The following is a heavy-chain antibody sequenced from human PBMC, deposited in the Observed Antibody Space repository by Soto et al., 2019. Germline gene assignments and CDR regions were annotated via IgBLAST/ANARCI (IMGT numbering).Heavy chain of an antibody. CDR1: GFPFRTYA. J-gene: IGHJ4*01. CDR3: AKERGYNCSDLEY. V-gene: IGHV3-48*02. Sequence: EVQLVESGGGLIQPGGSLRLSCAASGFPFRTYAMNWVRQAAGKGLEWVSYINHNSGTIHYADSVKGRLTISRDTAKNVLYVQMGSLRDDRATVCNCAKERGYNCSDLEYSGYGTRVTVSS. D-gene: IGHD2-2*02. CDR2: INHNSGTI.